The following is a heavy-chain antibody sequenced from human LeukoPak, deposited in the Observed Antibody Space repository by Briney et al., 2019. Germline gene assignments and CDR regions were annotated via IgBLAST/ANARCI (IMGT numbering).Heavy chain of an antibody. J-gene: IGHJ6*02. Sequence: ASVKVSCKVSGYTLIELSMHWVRQAPGKGLEWVGTFDPEDGETIYAQKFQGRVTMTEDTSTDTAYMELRSLRSEDTAVYYCATEIPKSEIAGDYFGMDVWGQGTTVTVSS. V-gene: IGHV1-24*01. D-gene: IGHD2/OR15-2a*01. CDR3: ATEIPKSEIAGDYFGMDV. CDR2: FDPEDGET. CDR1: GYTLIELS.